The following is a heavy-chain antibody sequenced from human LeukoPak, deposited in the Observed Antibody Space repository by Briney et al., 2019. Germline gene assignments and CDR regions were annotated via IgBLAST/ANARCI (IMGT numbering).Heavy chain of an antibody. CDR1: GASFRNYY. J-gene: IGHJ4*02. CDR2: IDHSGAT. Sequence: PSETLSLTCAVYGASFRNYYWSWIRQTPGKRLEWIGEIDHSGATNYNPSLKSRVTISLDTSKNQFSLKLNSVTAADTAVYYCARAMSIAARLQTIFDYWGQGTLVTVSS. CDR3: ARAMSIAARLQTIFDY. V-gene: IGHV4-34*01. D-gene: IGHD6-6*01.